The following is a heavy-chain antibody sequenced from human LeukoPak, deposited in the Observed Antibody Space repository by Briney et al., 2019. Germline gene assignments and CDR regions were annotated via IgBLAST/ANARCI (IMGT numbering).Heavy chain of an antibody. D-gene: IGHD3-10*01. CDR2: ISGSGGST. J-gene: IGHJ6*03. Sequence: SGGSLRLSCAASGFTFSSYGMCWVRQAPGKGLEWVSAISGSGGSTYYADSVKGRFTISRDNSKNTLYLQMNSLRAEDTAVYYCAKRAYGSGSYYYYYYMDVWGKGTTVTISS. CDR1: GFTFSSYG. V-gene: IGHV3-23*01. CDR3: AKRAYGSGSYYYYYYMDV.